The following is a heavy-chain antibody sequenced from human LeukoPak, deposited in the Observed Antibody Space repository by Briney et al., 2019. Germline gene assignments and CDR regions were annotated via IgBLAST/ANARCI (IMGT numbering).Heavy chain of an antibody. CDR2: IYHSGST. Sequence: SETLSLTCAVSGGSISSGGYSWSWIRQPPGKGLEWIGYIYHSGSTYYNPSLKSRVTISVDRSKNRFSLKLSSVTAADTAVYYCARGAAAGVDYFDYWGQGTLVTVSS. CDR3: ARGAAAGVDYFDY. D-gene: IGHD6-13*01. CDR1: GGSISSGGYS. V-gene: IGHV4-30-2*01. J-gene: IGHJ4*02.